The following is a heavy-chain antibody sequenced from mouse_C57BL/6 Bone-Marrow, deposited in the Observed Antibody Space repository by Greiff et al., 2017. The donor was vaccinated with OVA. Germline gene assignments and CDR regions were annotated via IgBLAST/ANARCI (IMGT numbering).Heavy chain of an antibody. CDR2: ISYDGSN. J-gene: IGHJ3*01. V-gene: IGHV3-6*01. CDR3: ARGLRQGFAY. CDR1: GYSITSGYY. Sequence: EVQRVESGPGLVKPSQSLSLTCSVTGYSITSGYYWNWIRQFPGNKLEWMGYISYDGSNNYNPSLKNRISITRDTSKNQFFLKLTSVTTEDTATYYCARGLRQGFAYWGQGTLVTVSA. D-gene: IGHD2-4*01.